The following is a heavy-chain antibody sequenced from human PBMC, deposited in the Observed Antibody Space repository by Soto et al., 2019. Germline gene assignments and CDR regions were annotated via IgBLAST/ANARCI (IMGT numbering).Heavy chain of an antibody. CDR3: AKDRTYDSSGSFDY. D-gene: IGHD3-22*01. CDR2: ISGSGGST. J-gene: IGHJ4*02. Sequence: GGSLRFSCAASGFTFSSYAMSWVRQAPGKGLEWVSAISGSGGSTYYADSVKGRFTISRDNSKNTLYLQMHSLRAEDTAVYYCAKDRTYDSSGSFDYWGQGTLVTVSS. V-gene: IGHV3-23*01. CDR1: GFTFSSYA.